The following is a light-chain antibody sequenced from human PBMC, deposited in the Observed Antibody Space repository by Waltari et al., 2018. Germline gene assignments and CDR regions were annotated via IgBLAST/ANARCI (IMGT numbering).Light chain of an antibody. Sequence: DIVMTQSPLSLPVTPGEPASISCRFSQSLLHVDGYNYFDWYLQKPGQSPQVLIYMGSNRAAGVPDRFSGSGSGTDFTLKISRVEAEDVGVYYCMQPLETPWTFGQGTKVEIK. CDR2: MGS. CDR1: QSLLHVDGYNY. CDR3: MQPLETPWT. V-gene: IGKV2-28*01. J-gene: IGKJ1*01.